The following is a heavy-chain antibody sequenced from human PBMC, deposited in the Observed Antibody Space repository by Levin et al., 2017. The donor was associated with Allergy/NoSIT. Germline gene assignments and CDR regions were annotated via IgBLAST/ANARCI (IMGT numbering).Heavy chain of an antibody. J-gene: IGHJ6*03. Sequence: GGSLRLSCAASGFTFSSYNMNWVRQAPGKGLEWVSDIASTTDSRYYSDSVKGRFTISRDNAKTSLYRQMDSLRVDDTAVYYCARGVYADREGGFFNYYYMDVWGKGTTVTVSS. CDR3: ARGVYADREGGFFNYYYMDV. CDR2: IASTTDSR. V-gene: IGHV3-48*01. D-gene: IGHD4-17*01. CDR1: GFTFSSYN.